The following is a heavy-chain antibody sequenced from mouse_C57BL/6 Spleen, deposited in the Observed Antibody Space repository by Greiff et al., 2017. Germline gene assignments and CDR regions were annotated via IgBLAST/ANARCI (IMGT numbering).Heavy chain of an antibody. CDR2: IDPNSGGT. D-gene: IGHD1-1*01. J-gene: IGHJ4*01. CDR3: ARSLNGYYYAMDY. V-gene: IGHV1-72*01. CDR1: GYTFTSYW. Sequence: VQLKQPGAELVKPGASVKLSCKASGYTFTSYWMHWVKQRPGRGLEWIGRIDPNSGGTKYNEKFKSKATLTVDKPSSTAYMQLSSLTSEDSAVYYCARSLNGYYYAMDYWGQGTSVTVSS.